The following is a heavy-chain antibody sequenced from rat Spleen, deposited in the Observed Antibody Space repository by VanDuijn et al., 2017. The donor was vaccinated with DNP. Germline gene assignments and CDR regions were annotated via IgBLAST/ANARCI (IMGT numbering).Heavy chain of an antibody. CDR1: GYSITSNY. D-gene: IGHD1-2*01. CDR3: ARSVYYYGSYIPFDY. CDR2: ISYSGST. V-gene: IGHV3-1*01. J-gene: IGHJ2*01. Sequence: EVQLQESGPGLVKPSQSLSLTCSVTGYSITSNYWGWIRKFPGNKMEYIGHISYSGSTNYNPSLKSRFSITRDTSKNQFFLQLNSVTTEDTATYYCARSVYYYGSYIPFDYWGQGVMVTVSS.